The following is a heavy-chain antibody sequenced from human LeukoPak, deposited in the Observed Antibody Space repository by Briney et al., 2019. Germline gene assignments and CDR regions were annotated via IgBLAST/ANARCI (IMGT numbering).Heavy chain of an antibody. D-gene: IGHD3-3*01. CDR3: ARCRPTIFGVVIIFQPDYFDY. Sequence: SETLTLTCGVYGGSFRGYYWSWIPRPPGKALEWIGEFNYSGSTNYNPPLKSRVTISVDTSKNQFSLKLSSVTAADTAVYYCARCRPTIFGVVIIFQPDYFDYWGQGTLVTVSS. CDR1: GGSFRGYY. CDR2: FNYSGST. V-gene: IGHV4-34*01. J-gene: IGHJ4*02.